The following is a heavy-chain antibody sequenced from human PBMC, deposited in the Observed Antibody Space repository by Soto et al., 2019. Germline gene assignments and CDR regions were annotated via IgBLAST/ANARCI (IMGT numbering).Heavy chain of an antibody. CDR3: ARELADYYDDSNTPYNAFDI. CDR2: INPRGGRT. Sequence: QVHLVQSGAEVKKPGASVKVSCKASGYTFTNYYMHCVRQAPGQGLEWMGMINPRGGRTTYPQKFQGRVTMTTDTSTSTVYMELSSLRSEDTAVYYCARELADYYDDSNTPYNAFDIWGQGTMVTVSS. V-gene: IGHV1-46*03. D-gene: IGHD3-22*01. J-gene: IGHJ3*02. CDR1: GYTFTNYY.